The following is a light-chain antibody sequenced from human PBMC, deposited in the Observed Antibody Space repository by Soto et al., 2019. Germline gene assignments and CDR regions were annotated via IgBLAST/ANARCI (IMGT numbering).Light chain of an antibody. CDR2: SDN. V-gene: IGLV1-44*01. CDR1: SSNIGTYS. Sequence: QSVLTQPPSASGTPGQRVTISCSGSSSNIGTYSVSWYQQFPGTAPRLLIYSDNQRPSGVPDRFSASKSGASASLAISGLQSEDEADFYCQSYDSTLSARYVFGTGTKLTVL. CDR3: QSYDSTLSARYV. J-gene: IGLJ1*01.